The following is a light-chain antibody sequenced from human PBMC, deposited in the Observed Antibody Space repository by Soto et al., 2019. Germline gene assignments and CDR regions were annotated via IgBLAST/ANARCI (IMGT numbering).Light chain of an antibody. V-gene: IGKV1-5*03. CDR3: LQYKRSWT. J-gene: IGKJ1*01. CDR1: QNIDSG. CDR2: KAS. Sequence: DIQMTQSPSTLSASVGDSVTISCRASQNIDSGLAWYQQKPGEAPKLLIYKASNLQSGVPSKFSGSGSGTEFTLTISSLQPDDFATYYCLQYKRSWTFGHGTKVEI.